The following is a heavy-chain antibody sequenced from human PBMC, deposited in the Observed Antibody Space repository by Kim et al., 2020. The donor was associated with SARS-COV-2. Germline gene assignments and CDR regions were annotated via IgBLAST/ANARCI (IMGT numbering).Heavy chain of an antibody. J-gene: IGHJ4*02. CDR3: ARLPDINGWPFDY. CDR1: GASVGSDY. V-gene: IGHV4-59*08. Sequence: SETLSPTCTVSGASVGSDYWTWIRQPPGRGLEWIGYIFYTGKTSYNPSLKSRVSLSLDTSRNQFSMKLHSVTAADTAVYFCARLPDINGWPFDYWAQGTLVTVSS. CDR2: IFYTGKT. D-gene: IGHD6-19*01.